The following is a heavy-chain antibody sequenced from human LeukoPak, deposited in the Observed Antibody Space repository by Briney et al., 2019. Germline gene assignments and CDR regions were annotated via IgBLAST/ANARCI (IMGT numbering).Heavy chain of an antibody. CDR1: GGSFSGYY. V-gene: IGHV4-34*01. Sequence: SETLSLTCAVYGGSFSGYYWSWIRQPPGKGLEWIGEINHSGSTNYNPSLKSRVTISVDTSKNQFSLKLSSVTAADTAVYYCARQSMMQAPGAFDIWGQGTMVTVSS. D-gene: IGHD3-16*01. CDR3: ARQSMMQAPGAFDI. J-gene: IGHJ3*02. CDR2: INHSGST.